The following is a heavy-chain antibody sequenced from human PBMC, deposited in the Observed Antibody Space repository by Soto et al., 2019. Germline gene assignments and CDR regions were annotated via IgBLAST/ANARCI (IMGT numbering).Heavy chain of an antibody. CDR2: ISWNSGSI. CDR1: GFTFDDYA. J-gene: IGHJ6*03. V-gene: IGHV3-9*01. D-gene: IGHD5-18*01. CDR3: AKSPMATYSYFMDV. Sequence: GGSLRLSCAASGFTFDDYAMHWVRQAPGKGLEWVSGISWNSGSIGYADSVKGRFTISRDNAKNSLYLQMNSLRAEDTALYYCAKSPMATYSYFMDVWGKGTTVTVSS.